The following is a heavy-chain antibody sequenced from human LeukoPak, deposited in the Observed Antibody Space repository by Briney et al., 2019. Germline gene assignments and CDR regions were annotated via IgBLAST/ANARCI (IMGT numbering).Heavy chain of an antibody. J-gene: IGHJ4*02. CDR2: ISAYNGNT. D-gene: IGHD2-21*02. CDR3: ARYIGNCGGDCRFDY. V-gene: IGHV1-18*04. CDR1: GYTFTSYY. Sequence: ASVKVSCKASGYTFTSYYMHWVRQAPGQGLEWMGWISAYNGNTNYAQKLQGRVTMTTDTSTSTAYMELRSLRSDDTAVYYCARYIGNCGGDCRFDYWGQGTLVTVSS.